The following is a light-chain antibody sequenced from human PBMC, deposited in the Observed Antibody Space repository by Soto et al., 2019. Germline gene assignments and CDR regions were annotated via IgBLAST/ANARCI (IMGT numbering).Light chain of an antibody. J-gene: IGKJ1*01. V-gene: IGKV1-39*01. CDR1: QSISNY. CDR2: AAS. Sequence: DIQMTQSPYSLSASVGDRVTITCRASQSISNYLNLYQQKPGKAPRLLIHAASSLQSGVPSRFSGSGSGTDFTLTISSLQPEDFAIYYCQQSYNAPRTFGPGTKVEIK. CDR3: QQSYNAPRT.